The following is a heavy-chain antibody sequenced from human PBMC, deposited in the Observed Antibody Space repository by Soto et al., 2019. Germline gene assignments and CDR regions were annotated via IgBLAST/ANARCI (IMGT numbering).Heavy chain of an antibody. J-gene: IGHJ4*02. CDR2: ISGSGGST. CDR3: AKDKAPLRSAIDY. Sequence: GGSLRLSCAASGFTFSSFAMSWVRQAPGKGLEWVSAISGSGGSTYYADSVKGRFTISRDNPKNTLYLQMNSLRAEDTAVYYCAKDKAPLRSAIDYWGQGTLVTVSS. D-gene: IGHD3-3*01. V-gene: IGHV3-23*01. CDR1: GFTFSSFA.